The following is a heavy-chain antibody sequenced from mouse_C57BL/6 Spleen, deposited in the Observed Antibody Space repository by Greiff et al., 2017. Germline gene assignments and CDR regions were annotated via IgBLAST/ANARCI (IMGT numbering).Heavy chain of an antibody. CDR1: GYAFSSSW. V-gene: IGHV1-82*01. CDR3: ARWGGFAY. J-gene: IGHJ3*01. Sequence: VQLQQSGPELVKPGASVKISCKASGYAFSSSWMNWVKPRPGKGLEWIGRIYPGDGDTNYNGKFKGKATLTADKSSSTAYMQLSSLTSADSAVYFCARWGGFAYGGQGTLVTVSA. CDR2: IYPGDGDT.